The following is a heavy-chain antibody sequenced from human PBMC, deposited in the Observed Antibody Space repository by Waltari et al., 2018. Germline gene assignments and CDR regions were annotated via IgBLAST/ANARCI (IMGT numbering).Heavy chain of an antibody. Sequence: QVHLVQSGAEVKKPGASVKVSCKASGYTFTGYYIQWVRRAPGQGIEWMGRINPNSCDTNYAQKFQGRVTLTRDTSINTAYMELSSLKSDDTAVYYCARDLGSDYGNRDYWGQGTLVTVPS. D-gene: IGHD4-17*01. J-gene: IGHJ4*02. CDR1: GYTFTGYY. CDR2: INPNSCDT. CDR3: ARDLGSDYGNRDY. V-gene: IGHV1-2*06.